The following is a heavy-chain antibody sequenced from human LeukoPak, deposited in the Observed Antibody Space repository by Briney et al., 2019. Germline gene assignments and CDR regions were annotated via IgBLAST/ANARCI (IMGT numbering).Heavy chain of an antibody. J-gene: IGHJ6*02. V-gene: IGHV3-23*01. CDR3: ARARPWDSSRSYYFGMDV. Sequence: GGSLRLSCAASGLTFSSYAIRWVRQAPGTGLEWVSSIPGSGDATYYADSVRGRFSISRDSSKNTVYLQMNSLRDEDTAVYYCARARPWDSSRSYYFGMDVWGHGTTVTVSS. D-gene: IGHD3-22*01. CDR1: GLTFSSYA. CDR2: IPGSGDAT.